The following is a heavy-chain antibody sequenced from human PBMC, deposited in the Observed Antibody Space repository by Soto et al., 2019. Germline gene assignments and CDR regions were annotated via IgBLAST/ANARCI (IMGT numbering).Heavy chain of an antibody. J-gene: IGHJ5*02. V-gene: IGHV1-8*01. CDR1: GYTFTSYD. Sequence: QVQLVQSGAEVKKPGASVKVSCKASGYTFTSYDINWVRQATGQGLEWMGWMNPNSGNTGYPQKYQGRVTMTRNTSISTAYMELSSLRFEDTAVYYCERSPPRVARNNNAGGWFDPWGQGTLVTVSS. D-gene: IGHD1-1*01. CDR3: ERSPPRVARNNNAGGWFDP. CDR2: MNPNSGNT.